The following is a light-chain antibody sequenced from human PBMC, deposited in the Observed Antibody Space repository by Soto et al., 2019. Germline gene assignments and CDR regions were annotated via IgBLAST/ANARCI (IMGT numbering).Light chain of an antibody. CDR2: STY. Sequence: QTVVTQEPSFSVSPGATVTLTCGLSSGSVSTNNYPSWYQQTPGQAPRTLIYSTYTRSSGVPDRFSASILGNKAALTITGAQADDESDYYCVLYMGSGIWVFGGGTKVTFL. CDR1: SGSVSTNNY. J-gene: IGLJ3*02. CDR3: VLYMGSGIWV. V-gene: IGLV8-61*01.